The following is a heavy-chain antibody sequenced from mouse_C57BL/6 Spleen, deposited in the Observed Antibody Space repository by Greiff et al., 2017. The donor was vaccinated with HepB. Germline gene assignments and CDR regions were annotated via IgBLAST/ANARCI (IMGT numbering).Heavy chain of an antibody. V-gene: IGHV5-4*03. CDR3: ARDAGSSYYYYFDD. Sequence: EVNLVESGGGLVKPGGSLKLSCAASGFTFSSYAMPWVRPTPEKGLEWVATISAAGSYTYYPDTVKGRFPISRDNAKNNLYLQMSHLTSEDTAMYYWARDAGSSYYYYFDDWGQGTTLTVSS. CDR1: GFTFSSYA. J-gene: IGHJ2*01. CDR2: ISAAGSYT. D-gene: IGHD1-1*01.